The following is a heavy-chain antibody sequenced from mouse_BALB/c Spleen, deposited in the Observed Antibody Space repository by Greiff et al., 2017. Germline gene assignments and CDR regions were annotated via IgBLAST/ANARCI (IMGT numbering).Heavy chain of an antibody. J-gene: IGHJ2*01. D-gene: IGHD4-1*01. CDR3: ARLTGGFDY. CDR1: GYSITSDYA. V-gene: IGHV3-2*02. Sequence: EVKLLESGPGLVKPSQSLSLTCTVTGYSITSDYAWNWIRQFPGNKLEWMGYISYSGSTSYNPSLKSRISITRDTSKNQFFLQLNSVTTEDTATYYCARLTGGFDYWGQGTTLTVSS. CDR2: ISYSGST.